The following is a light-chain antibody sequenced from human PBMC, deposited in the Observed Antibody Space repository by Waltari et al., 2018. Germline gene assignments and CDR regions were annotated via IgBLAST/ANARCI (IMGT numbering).Light chain of an antibody. V-gene: IGKV3-15*01. CDR2: GAS. Sequence: EIVMTQSPVTLSVSPGERATLSCRASQTVSNNLAWYQQKPGQAPRLLIYGASTRATGIPARFSGRGSGTDFTLTISSLQSEDFAVYQCQHYNKWPPAFGQGTKVEIK. J-gene: IGKJ1*01. CDR1: QTVSNN. CDR3: QHYNKWPPA.